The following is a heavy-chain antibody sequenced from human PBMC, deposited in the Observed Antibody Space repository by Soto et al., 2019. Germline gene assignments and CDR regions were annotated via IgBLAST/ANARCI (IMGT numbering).Heavy chain of an antibody. D-gene: IGHD3-3*01. Sequence: SVKVSCKASGGTFSSYAISWVRQAPGQGLEWMGGIIPIFGTANYAQKFQGRVTITADESTSTAYMELSSLRSEDTAVYYCARSETNPPTDYDFWSGSVINDYWGQGTLVTVSS. V-gene: IGHV1-69*13. J-gene: IGHJ4*02. CDR3: ARSETNPPTDYDFWSGSVINDY. CDR2: IIPIFGTA. CDR1: GGTFSSYA.